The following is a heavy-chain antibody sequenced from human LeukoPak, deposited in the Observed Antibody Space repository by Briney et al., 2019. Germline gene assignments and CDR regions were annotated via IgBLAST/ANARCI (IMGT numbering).Heavy chain of an antibody. D-gene: IGHD3-22*01. CDR3: ARWKKITMIVVPSAFDI. V-gene: IGHV1-18*01. CDR2: ISAYNGNT. J-gene: IGHJ3*02. Sequence: ASVKVSCKASGYTFTSYGISWVRQAPGQGLEWMGWISAYNGNTNYAQKLQGRVTMTTDTSTSTAYMELRSLRSDDTAVYYCARWKKITMIVVPSAFDIWGQGTMVTVPS. CDR1: GYTFTSYG.